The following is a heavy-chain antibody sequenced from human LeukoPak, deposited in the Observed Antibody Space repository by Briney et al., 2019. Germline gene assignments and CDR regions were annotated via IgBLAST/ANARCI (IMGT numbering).Heavy chain of an antibody. CDR1: GASISSGSHY. CDR2: LFYSGTT. CDR3: ARSTPEGGKYRGTTSSDF. D-gene: IGHD1-7*01. J-gene: IGHJ4*02. Sequence: TSETLSLTCTVSGASISSGSHYWGWIRQPPGKGLEWIGTLFYSGTTYYNPSLKSRVTASVDTSKNQFSLKLGSVTAADTAVYYCARSTPEGGKYRGTTSSDFWGQGTLVTVSS. V-gene: IGHV4-39*01.